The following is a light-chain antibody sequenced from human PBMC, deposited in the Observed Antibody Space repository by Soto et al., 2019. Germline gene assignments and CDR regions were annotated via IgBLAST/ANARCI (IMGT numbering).Light chain of an antibody. CDR1: QSVPSSY. Sequence: EIVMPPSQATMSVSPGARSTLSGRASQSVPSSYLAWYQQKPGQAPRLLIYGASTRATGIPARFSGSGSGTEFSLTISSLQSEDFAVYYCQKYNNWPQTFGQGTKVEI. CDR2: GAS. V-gene: IGKV3-15*01. CDR3: QKYNNWPQT. J-gene: IGKJ1*01.